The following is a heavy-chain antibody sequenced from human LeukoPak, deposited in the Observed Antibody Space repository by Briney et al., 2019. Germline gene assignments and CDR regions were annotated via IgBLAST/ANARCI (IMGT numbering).Heavy chain of an antibody. CDR1: GGPISSGGYS. Sequence: SETLSLTCAVSGGPISSGGYSWTWIRQPPGKGLEWIGYIFQSGSPYYNPSLRSRATISVGTSRNHFSLELISVTAADTAMYYCARDRAGLGLLDFWGQGTMVTVSS. CDR3: ARDRAGLGLLDF. D-gene: IGHD1-26*01. CDR2: IFQSGSP. J-gene: IGHJ3*01. V-gene: IGHV4-30-2*01.